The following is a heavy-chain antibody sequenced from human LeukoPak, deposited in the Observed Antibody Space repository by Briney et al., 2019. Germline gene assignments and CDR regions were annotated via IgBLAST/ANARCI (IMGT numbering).Heavy chain of an antibody. D-gene: IGHD2-8*02. CDR1: GGPFSGYY. CDR2: INHSGST. J-gene: IGHJ2*01. Sequence: PSETLSLTCAVYGGPFSGYYWSWVRQPPGKGLEWIGEINHSGSTNYNPSLKSRITISVDTSKNQFSLKLSSVTAADTAVYYCAGYREYWDWHFDLWGRGAPVTVSP. CDR3: AGYREYWDWHFDL. V-gene: IGHV4-34*01.